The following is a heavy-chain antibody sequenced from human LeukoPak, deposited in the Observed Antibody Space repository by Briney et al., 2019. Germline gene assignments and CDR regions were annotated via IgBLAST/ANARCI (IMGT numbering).Heavy chain of an antibody. D-gene: IGHD2-15*01. CDR1: GYTFTSYG. Sequence: GASVKVSCKASGYTFTSYGISWVRQAPGQGLEWMGWISAYNGNTNYAQKLQGRVTMTTDTSTSTAYMELRSLRSDDTAVYYCARVPRLGYCSGGTRYCAFDIWGQGTMVTVSS. CDR2: ISAYNGNT. J-gene: IGHJ3*02. CDR3: ARVPRLGYCSGGTRYCAFDI. V-gene: IGHV1-18*01.